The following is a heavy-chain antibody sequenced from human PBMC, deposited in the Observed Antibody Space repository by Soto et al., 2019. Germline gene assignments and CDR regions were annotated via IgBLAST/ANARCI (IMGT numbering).Heavy chain of an antibody. V-gene: IGHV3-15*07. Sequence: PGGSLRLSCAASGFPFSNAWINWVRQTPGTGLKWVGRVKSKTDGGSADYAAPVKGRFAVSRDDSKNIVYLQMNSVKIEDTGFYYCTTDSRTTMPEVRFDNWGHGTLVTVSS. CDR3: TTDSRTTMPEVRFDN. CDR1: GFPFSNAW. J-gene: IGHJ4*01. CDR2: VKSKTDGGSA. D-gene: IGHD3-10*01.